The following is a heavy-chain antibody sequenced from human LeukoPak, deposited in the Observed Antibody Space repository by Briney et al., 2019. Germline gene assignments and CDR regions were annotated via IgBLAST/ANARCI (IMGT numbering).Heavy chain of an antibody. CDR2: ISSYNGNA. CDR1: GYTFTSYG. V-gene: IGHV1-18*01. Sequence: ASVKVSCKASGYTFTSYGISWVRQAPGQGLEWMGWISSYNGNAKYAQKLQGRVTLTTDTSTSTAYMELSSLRSEDTAVYYCAEGYCSSTSCSANFDYWGQGTLVTVSS. J-gene: IGHJ4*02. D-gene: IGHD2-2*01. CDR3: AEGYCSSTSCSANFDY.